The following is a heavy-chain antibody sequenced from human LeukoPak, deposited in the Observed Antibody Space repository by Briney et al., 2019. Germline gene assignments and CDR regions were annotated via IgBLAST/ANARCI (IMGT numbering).Heavy chain of an antibody. CDR3: ARVVRGYGSGSYYNFHYYYGMDV. D-gene: IGHD3-10*01. Sequence: SETLSLTCAVYGGSFSGYYWSWIRQPPGRGLEWIGEINHSGSTNYNPSLKGRVTISVDTSKNQFSLKLSSVTAADTAVYYCARVVRGYGSGSYYNFHYYYGMDVWGQGTTVTVSS. J-gene: IGHJ6*02. CDR1: GGSFSGYY. V-gene: IGHV4-34*01. CDR2: INHSGST.